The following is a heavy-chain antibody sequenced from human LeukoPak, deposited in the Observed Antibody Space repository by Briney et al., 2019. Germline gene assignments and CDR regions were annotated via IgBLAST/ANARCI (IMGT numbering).Heavy chain of an antibody. D-gene: IGHD3-10*01. J-gene: IGHJ3*02. CDR2: IKNKTDGGTT. Sequence: PGGSLRLSCAASGFTFSNAWMSWVRQAPGKGLEWVGRIKNKTDGGTTDCAAPVKGRFTISRDDSKNTLYLQMNSLKTEDTAVYYCTTWRFGDPGAFDIWGQGTMVTVSS. V-gene: IGHV3-15*01. CDR3: TTWRFGDPGAFDI. CDR1: GFTFSNAW.